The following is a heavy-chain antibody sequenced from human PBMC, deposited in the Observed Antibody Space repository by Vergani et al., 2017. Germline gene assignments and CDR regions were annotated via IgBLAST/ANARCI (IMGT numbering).Heavy chain of an antibody. CDR2: TRPHEDGA. CDR1: GLTLSSYG. D-gene: IGHD1-7*01. V-gene: IGHV3-30*02. CDR3: GKTQGTVVGTWWFDP. Sequence: QVQLVESGGGVVQPGGSMRLSCSACGLTLSSYGVHWVRQAPGRGLESVTFTRPHEDGAFYSASVRGRFTVSRDNSKNTLYLEMNRLNVDDTAIYYCGKTQGTVVGTWWFDPWGQGTPVTVSS. J-gene: IGHJ5*02.